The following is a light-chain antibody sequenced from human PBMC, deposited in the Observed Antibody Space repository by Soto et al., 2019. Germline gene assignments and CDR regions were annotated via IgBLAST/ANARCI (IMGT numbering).Light chain of an antibody. CDR3: GTWDSSLSAGV. J-gene: IGLJ3*02. Sequence: QSVLTQPPSVSAAPGQKVTISCSGSSSNLGKNYVSWYQQLPGTAPKLLIFDNNKGDRFSGSKSGTSATLDITGLQTGDEADYYCGTWDSSLSAGVFGGGTKLTVL. CDR1: SSNLGKNY. V-gene: IGLV1-51*01. CDR2: DNN.